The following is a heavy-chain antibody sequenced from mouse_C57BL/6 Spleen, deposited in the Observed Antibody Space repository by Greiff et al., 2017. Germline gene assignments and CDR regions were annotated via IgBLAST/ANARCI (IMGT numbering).Heavy chain of an antibody. CDR1: GFTFSDYG. Sequence: EVKLMESGGGLVKPGGSLKLSCAASGFTFSDYGMHWVRHAPATGLGWVSYISSGSSTIYYADTVTGRFPISSDNAKKTLFLQMTSLRSEDKAMYYGERNRYYYGSYWYFDVWGTGTTVTVSS. J-gene: IGHJ1*03. V-gene: IGHV5-17*01. CDR3: ERNRYYYGSYWYFDV. D-gene: IGHD1-1*01. CDR2: ISSGSSTI.